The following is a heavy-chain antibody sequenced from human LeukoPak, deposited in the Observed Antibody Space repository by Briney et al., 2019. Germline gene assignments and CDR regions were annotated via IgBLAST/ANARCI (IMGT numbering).Heavy chain of an antibody. Sequence: GGSLRLSCAASGFTFSSYWMSWVRQAPGKGLEWVANIKQDGSEKYYVDSVKGRFTISRDNAKNSLYLQMNSLRAEDTAVYYCARVGGRLWFGELLHYFDYWGQGTLVTVSS. CDR2: IKQDGSEK. J-gene: IGHJ4*02. V-gene: IGHV3-7*01. D-gene: IGHD3-10*01. CDR1: GFTFSSYW. CDR3: ARVGGRLWFGELLHYFDY.